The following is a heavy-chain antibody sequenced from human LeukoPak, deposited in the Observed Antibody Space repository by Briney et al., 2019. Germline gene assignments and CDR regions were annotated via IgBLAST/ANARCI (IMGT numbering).Heavy chain of an antibody. D-gene: IGHD3-22*01. V-gene: IGHV4-59*01. CDR2: IYYSGST. J-gene: IGHJ2*01. CDR1: GGSISSYY. Sequence: PSETLSLTCTVSGGSISSYYWSWIRQPPGKRLEWIGYIYYSGSTNYNPSLKSRVTISVDTSKNQFSLKLSSVTAADTAVYYCARGPRGVVISDFDLWGRGTLVTVSS. CDR3: ARGPRGVVISDFDL.